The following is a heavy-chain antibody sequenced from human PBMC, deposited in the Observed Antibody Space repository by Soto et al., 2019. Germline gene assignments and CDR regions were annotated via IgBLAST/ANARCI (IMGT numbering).Heavy chain of an antibody. CDR2: IYYSGST. Sequence: PSETLSLTCTVSGGSISSYYWSWIRQPPGKGLEWIGYIYYSGSTNYNPSLKSRVTISVDTSKNQFSLKLSSVTAADTAVYYCARDRGLYSDFAGGVYYFDYWGQGTLVTVSS. D-gene: IGHD3-3*01. CDR3: ARDRGLYSDFAGGVYYFDY. CDR1: GGSISSYY. J-gene: IGHJ4*02. V-gene: IGHV4-59*01.